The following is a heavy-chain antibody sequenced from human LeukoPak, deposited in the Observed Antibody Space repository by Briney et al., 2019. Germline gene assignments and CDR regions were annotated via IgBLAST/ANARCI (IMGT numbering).Heavy chain of an antibody. D-gene: IGHD2-15*01. CDR2: ISYDGSNK. CDR1: GFTFSSYA. J-gene: IGHJ3*01. Sequence: GGSLRLSCAASGFTFSSYAMHWVRQAPGKGLEWVAVISYDGSNKYYADSVKGRFTISRDNSKNTLYLQMNSLRAEDTAVYYCARGRIVVVAVDAFDFWGQGTMVTVSS. CDR3: ARGRIVVVAVDAFDF. V-gene: IGHV3-30*04.